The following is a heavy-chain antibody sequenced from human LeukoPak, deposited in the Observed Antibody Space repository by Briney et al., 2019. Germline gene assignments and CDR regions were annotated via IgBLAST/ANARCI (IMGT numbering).Heavy chain of an antibody. CDR2: ISGSGGGT. D-gene: IGHD3-10*01. CDR1: GFTFSSYA. Sequence: GGSLRLSCAASGFTFSSYAMSWVRQAPGKGLEWVPAISGSGGGTYYADSVKARFTISRDNSKNTLYLQMNSLRAEDTAVYYCAKAYYMVRGVEGGDYFDYWGQGTLVTVSS. CDR3: AKAYYMVRGVEGGDYFDY. J-gene: IGHJ4*02. V-gene: IGHV3-23*01.